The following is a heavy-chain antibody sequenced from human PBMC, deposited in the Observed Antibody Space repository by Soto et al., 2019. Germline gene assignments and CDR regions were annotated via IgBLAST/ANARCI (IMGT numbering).Heavy chain of an antibody. CDR3: ARGRSSPRYCSSTSCHNFDY. V-gene: IGHV4-34*01. Sequence: QVQLQQWGAGLLKPSETLSLTCAVYGGSFSGYYWSWIRQPPGKGLEWIGEINHSGSTNYNPSLKSPVTISVDTSKNQFSLKLSSVSAADTAVYYCARGRSSPRYCSSTSCHNFDYWGQGTLVTVSS. CDR2: INHSGST. D-gene: IGHD2-2*02. J-gene: IGHJ4*02. CDR1: GGSFSGYY.